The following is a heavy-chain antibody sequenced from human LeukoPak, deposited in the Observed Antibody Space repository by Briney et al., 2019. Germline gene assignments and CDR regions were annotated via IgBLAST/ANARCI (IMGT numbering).Heavy chain of an antibody. CDR3: ARDRTPHTLWLDP. J-gene: IGHJ5*02. Sequence: PGGSLRLSCAASGFTFDDHGMSWVRQAPGKGLEWVSGINWNGDSTGYGDSVKGRFTISRDNAKNSLYLQMNSLRDEDTALYYCARDRTPHTLWLDPWGQGTLVIVST. CDR2: INWNGDST. CDR1: GFTFDDHG. V-gene: IGHV3-20*04.